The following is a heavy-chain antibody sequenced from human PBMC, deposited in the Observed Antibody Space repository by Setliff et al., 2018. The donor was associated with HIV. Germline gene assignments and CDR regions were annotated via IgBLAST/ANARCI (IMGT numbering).Heavy chain of an antibody. CDR1: GYTFTNYY. J-gene: IGHJ4*02. CDR2: IYPGGARR. Sequence: ASVKASCKASGYTFTNYYMHWVRQAPGQGLEWMGIIYPGGARRSYAQKFQGRVTISRDPSTKQFSLKMTSMTAADTAVYYCAAFFVTPLMTQDFWGQGTLVTVSS. D-gene: IGHD4-17*01. CDR3: AAFFVTPLMTQDF. V-gene: IGHV1-46*01.